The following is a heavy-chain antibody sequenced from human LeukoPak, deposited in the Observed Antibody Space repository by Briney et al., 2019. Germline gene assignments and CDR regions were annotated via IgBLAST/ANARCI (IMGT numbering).Heavy chain of an antibody. D-gene: IGHD3-3*01. Sequence: SETLSLTCAVYGGSFSGYYWSWIRQPPGKGLEWIGEINHSGSTNYNPSLKSRVTISVDTSKNQFSLKLSSVTAADTAVYYCARVRYDFWSGYYGPFDYWGQGTLVTVPS. J-gene: IGHJ4*02. CDR3: ARVRYDFWSGYYGPFDY. V-gene: IGHV4-34*01. CDR2: INHSGST. CDR1: GGSFSGYY.